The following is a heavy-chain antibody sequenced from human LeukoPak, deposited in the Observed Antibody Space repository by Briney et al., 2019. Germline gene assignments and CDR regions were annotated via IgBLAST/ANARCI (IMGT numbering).Heavy chain of an antibody. D-gene: IGHD5-18*01. V-gene: IGHV3-23*01. CDR3: ARASGDIVETATMGSY. CDR1: GVTISSYA. Sequence: GGSLRLSCAASGVTISSYAMSWVRQAPGKGMEWVSGINPSGGNTYYAHSVKGRFTISRDNSKNTLYLQMNSLRAEDTAVYYCARASGDIVETATMGSYWGQGTLVTVSS. J-gene: IGHJ4*02. CDR2: INPSGGNT.